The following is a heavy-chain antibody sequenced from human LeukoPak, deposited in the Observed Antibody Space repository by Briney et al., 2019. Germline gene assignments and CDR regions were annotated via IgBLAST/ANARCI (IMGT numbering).Heavy chain of an antibody. CDR2: IYHGGST. D-gene: IGHD3-16*02. CDR3: ASSIIRVDDLSPVDY. V-gene: IGHV4-4*02. Sequence: SETLSLTCAVSGGSISSSNWWSWVRQPPGKGLEWIGEIYHGGSTNYNPSLESRVTISVDKSKNQFSLKLSSVTAADTAVYYCASSIIRVDDLSPVDYWGRGTLVTVSS. J-gene: IGHJ4*02. CDR1: GGSISSSNW.